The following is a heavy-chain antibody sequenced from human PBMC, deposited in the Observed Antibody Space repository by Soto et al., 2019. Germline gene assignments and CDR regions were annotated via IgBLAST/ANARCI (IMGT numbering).Heavy chain of an antibody. V-gene: IGHV4-34*01. Sequence: SETLSLTCAVYGGSFSGYYWSWIRQPPGKGLEWIGEINHSGSTNYNPSLKSRVTISVDTSKNQFSLKLSSVTTADTAVYYCAREGLKYYYYYGMDVWGQGTTVTVSS. CDR1: GGSFSGYY. D-gene: IGHD3-16*01. J-gene: IGHJ6*02. CDR3: AREGLKYYYYYGMDV. CDR2: INHSGST.